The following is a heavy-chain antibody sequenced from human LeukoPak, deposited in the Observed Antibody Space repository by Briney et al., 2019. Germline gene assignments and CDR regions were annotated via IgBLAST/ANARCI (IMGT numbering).Heavy chain of an antibody. CDR3: ARYGGIAAAGTPEPFDY. D-gene: IGHD6-13*01. CDR1: GYTFTGYY. Sequence: GASVKVSCKASGYTFTGYYMHWVRQAPGQGLEWMGWISAYNGNTNYAQKVQGRVTMTTDTSTTTAYMELRSLTSDDTAVYYCARYGGIAAAGTPEPFDYWGQGTLVTVSS. J-gene: IGHJ4*02. CDR2: ISAYNGNT. V-gene: IGHV1-18*04.